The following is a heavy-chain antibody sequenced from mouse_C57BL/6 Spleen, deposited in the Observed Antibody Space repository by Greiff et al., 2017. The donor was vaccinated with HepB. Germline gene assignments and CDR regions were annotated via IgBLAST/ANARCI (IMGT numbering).Heavy chain of an antibody. CDR3: ARDHYRNYGGYFDV. CDR2: IDPSDSYT. V-gene: IGHV1-59*01. Sequence: VQLQQPGAELVRPGTSVKLSCKASGYTFTSYWMHWVKQRPGQGLEWIGVIDPSDSYTNYNQKFKGKATLTVDTSSSTASMQLSSLTSEDSAVYYCARDHYRNYGGYFDVWGTGTTVTVSS. D-gene: IGHD2-1*01. J-gene: IGHJ1*03. CDR1: GYTFTSYW.